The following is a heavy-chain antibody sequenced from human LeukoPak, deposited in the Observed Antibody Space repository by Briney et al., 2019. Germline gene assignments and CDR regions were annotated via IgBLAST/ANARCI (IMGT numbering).Heavy chain of an antibody. J-gene: IGHJ4*02. V-gene: IGHV4-34*01. CDR2: INHSGST. Sequence: SETLSLTCAVYGGSFSGYYWSWIRQPPGKGLEWIGEINHSGSTNYNPSLKSRVTISVDTSKNQFSLKLSSVTAADTAVYYCARGSAIRFLEWLSPLDYWGQGTLVTVSS. D-gene: IGHD3-3*01. CDR3: ARGSAIRFLEWLSPLDY. CDR1: GGSFSGYY.